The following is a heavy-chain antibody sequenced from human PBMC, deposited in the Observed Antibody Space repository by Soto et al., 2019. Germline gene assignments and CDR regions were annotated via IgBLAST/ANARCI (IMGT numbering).Heavy chain of an antibody. V-gene: IGHV3-53*01. CDR2: VYTDGTT. Sequence: EVQVVQSGGGLIQPGGALKLSCAVSGFTVSWNYMNWVRQAPGKGLEWVSVVYTDGTTYYADSVKGRFTISRDNSKNKLFLQMNSLRAEDTAIYYCARDVAAGSYYFDHWGQGSLVTVSS. D-gene: IGHD5-12*01. CDR1: GFTVSWNY. J-gene: IGHJ4*02. CDR3: ARDVAAGSYYFDH.